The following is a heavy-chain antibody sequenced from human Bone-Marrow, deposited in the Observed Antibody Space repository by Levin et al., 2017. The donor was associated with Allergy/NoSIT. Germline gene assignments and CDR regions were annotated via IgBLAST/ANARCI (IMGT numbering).Heavy chain of an antibody. CDR2: MNPNSGNT. V-gene: IGHV1-8*01. J-gene: IGHJ6*02. Sequence: AASVKVSCKASGYTFTSYDINWVRQATGQGLEWMGWMNPNSGNTGSAQKFQGRVTMTRNTSISTAYMEVSSLRSEDTAVYYCARAASDRKYYDFWIGFYYHYDALDVWGQGTTVTVS. CDR1: GYTFTSYD. CDR3: ARAASDRKYYDFWIGFYYHYDALDV. D-gene: IGHD3-3*01.